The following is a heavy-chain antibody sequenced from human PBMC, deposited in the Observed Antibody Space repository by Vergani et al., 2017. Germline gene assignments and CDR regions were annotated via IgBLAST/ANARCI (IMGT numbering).Heavy chain of an antibody. CDR3: AKFGSYSYFYYYYMDV. CDR2: ISGSGGST. D-gene: IGHD1-26*01. Sequence: EVQLLESGGGLVQPGGSLRLSCAASGFTFSSYAMSWVRQAPGKGLEWVSAISGSGGSTYYADSVKGRFTISRDNSKNTLYLQMNILRAEETASYYCAKFGSYSYFYYYYMDVWGKGSTVTVSS. J-gene: IGHJ6*03. V-gene: IGHV3-23*01. CDR1: GFTFSSYA.